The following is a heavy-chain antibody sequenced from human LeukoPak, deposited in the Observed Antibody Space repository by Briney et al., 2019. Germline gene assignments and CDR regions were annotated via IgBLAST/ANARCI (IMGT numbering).Heavy chain of an antibody. D-gene: IGHD6-19*01. V-gene: IGHV3-23*01. J-gene: IGHJ4*02. CDR2: ISGDGTRT. CDR3: AKPGYSSGHLDPHFDY. Sequence: PGGSLRLSCAASGFSFSSYAMTWARQAPVKGLEWVSAISGDGTRTYYADSVKGRFTISRDNSKNTLYLEMSSLRVEDTAIYYCAKPGYSSGHLDPHFDYWGQGTLVTVSS. CDR1: GFSFSSYA.